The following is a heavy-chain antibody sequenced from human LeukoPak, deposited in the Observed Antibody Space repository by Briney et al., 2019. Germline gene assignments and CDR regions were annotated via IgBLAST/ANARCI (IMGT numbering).Heavy chain of an antibody. V-gene: IGHV3-48*03. CDR3: ARSDLYCSSTSCYSAFDI. CDR2: ISSSGSTI. D-gene: IGHD2-2*01. CDR1: GFTFGDYA. Sequence: GGSLRLSCTASGFTFGDYAMSWVRQAPGKGLEWVSYISSSGSTIYYADSVKGRFTISRDNAKNSLYLQMNSLRAEDTAVYYCARSDLYCSSTSCYSAFDIWGQGTMVTVSS. J-gene: IGHJ3*02.